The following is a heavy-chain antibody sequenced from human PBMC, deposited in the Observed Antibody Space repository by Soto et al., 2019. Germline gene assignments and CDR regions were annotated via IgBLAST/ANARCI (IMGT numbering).Heavy chain of an antibody. J-gene: IGHJ5*02. CDR1: GGTFSSYT. V-gene: IGHV1-69*04. Sequence: ASVKVSCKASGGTFSSYTISWVRQAPGQGLEWMGRIIPILGIANYAQKFQGRVTITADKSTSTAYMELSSLRSEDTAVYYCARDIGGNLVVPAARKDWFDPWGQGTLVTVSS. CDR2: IIPILGIA. D-gene: IGHD2-2*01. CDR3: ARDIGGNLVVPAARKDWFDP.